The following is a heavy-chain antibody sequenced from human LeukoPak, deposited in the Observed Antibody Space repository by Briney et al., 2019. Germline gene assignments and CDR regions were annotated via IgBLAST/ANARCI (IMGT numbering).Heavy chain of an antibody. J-gene: IGHJ4*02. Sequence: SETLSLTCTVPGGSISSYYWSWIRQPPGKGLEWIGYIYYSGSTNYNPSLKSRVTISVDTSKNQISLKLSSVTAADTAVYFCARGTGYTSGWGYYYCDYWGQGTLVTVSS. CDR1: GGSISSYY. CDR2: IYYSGST. V-gene: IGHV4-59*01. D-gene: IGHD6-19*01. CDR3: ARGTGYTSGWGYYYCDY.